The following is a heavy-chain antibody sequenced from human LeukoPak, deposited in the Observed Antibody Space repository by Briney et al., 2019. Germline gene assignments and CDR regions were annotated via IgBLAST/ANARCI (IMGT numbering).Heavy chain of an antibody. CDR3: AALRYFDWLFVD. D-gene: IGHD3-9*01. Sequence: LSLTCTVSGGSISSYYWSWIRQPPGKGLEWIGYIYYSGSTNYNPSLKSRVTISVDTSKNQFSLKLGSVTAADPAVYYCAALRYFDWLFVDWGQGTLVTVSS. CDR2: IYYSGST. V-gene: IGHV4-59*01. CDR1: GGSISSYY. J-gene: IGHJ4*02.